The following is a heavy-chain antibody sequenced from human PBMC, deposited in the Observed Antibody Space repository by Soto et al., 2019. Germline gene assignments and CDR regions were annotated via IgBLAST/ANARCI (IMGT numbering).Heavy chain of an antibody. CDR1: GGTFSSYT. Sequence: QVQLVKSGAEVKKPGSSVKVSCKASGGTFSSYTISWVRQAPGQGLEWMGRIIPILGIANYAQKFQGRVTITADKSTSTAYMELSSLRSEDTAVYYCARLGPDGGMDVWGQGTTVTVSS. CDR2: IIPILGIA. CDR3: ARLGPDGGMDV. V-gene: IGHV1-69*02. J-gene: IGHJ6*02.